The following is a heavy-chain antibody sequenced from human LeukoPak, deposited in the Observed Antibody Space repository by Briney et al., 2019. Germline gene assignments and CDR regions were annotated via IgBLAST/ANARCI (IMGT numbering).Heavy chain of an antibody. CDR1: GYAFANYD. J-gene: IGHJ5*02. CDR3: ARGRATVTTHWFDP. CDR2: MNPNSGNT. D-gene: IGHD4-11*01. Sequence: GASVKVSCKTSGYAFANYDTNWVRQATGQGLEWMGWMNPNSGNTGYAQKFQGRVTITRNTSISTAYMELSSLRSEDTALYYCARGRATVTTHWFDPWGQGTLVTVSS. V-gene: IGHV1-8*03.